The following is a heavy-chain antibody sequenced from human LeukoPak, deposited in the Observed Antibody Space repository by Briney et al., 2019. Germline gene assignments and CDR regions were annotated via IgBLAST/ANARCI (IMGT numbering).Heavy chain of an antibody. CDR3: ARERSGWLDY. D-gene: IGHD6-19*01. V-gene: IGHV1-46*01. Sequence: ASVKVSCEASGYTFSSYYMYWVRQAPGQGLEWMGIINPSGGSTSYAQKFQGRVTMTRDTSTSTVYMELSSLRSEDTAVYYCARERSGWLDYWGQGTLVTVSS. CDR2: INPSGGST. CDR1: GYTFSSYY. J-gene: IGHJ4*02.